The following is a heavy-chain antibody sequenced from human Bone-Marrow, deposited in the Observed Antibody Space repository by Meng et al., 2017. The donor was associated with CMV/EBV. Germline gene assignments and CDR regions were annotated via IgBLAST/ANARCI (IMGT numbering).Heavy chain of an antibody. V-gene: IGHV1-2*02. J-gene: IGHJ4*02. CDR1: GYTFTGYY. Sequence: VKVSCKASGYTFTGYYMHWVRQAPGQGLEWMGWINPNSGGTNYAQKFQGRVTMTRDTSISTAYMELSRLRSDDTAVYYCARVHTKAYPAASFYWGQGTLVTVSS. CDR3: ARVHTKAYPAASFY. D-gene: IGHD2-2*01. CDR2: INPNSGGT.